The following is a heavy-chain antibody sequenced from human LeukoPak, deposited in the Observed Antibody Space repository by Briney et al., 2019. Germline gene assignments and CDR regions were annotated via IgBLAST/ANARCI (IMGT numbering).Heavy chain of an antibody. CDR3: TRGKLGYCSSTSCYSEYYFDY. V-gene: IGHV3-49*03. Sequence: PGGSLRLYCTASGFTFGDYAMSWFRQAPGKGLEWVGFIRSKAYGGTTEYAASVKGRFNISRDDSKSIAYLQMNSLKTEDTAVYYCTRGKLGYCSSTSCYSEYYFDYWGQGTLVTVSS. CDR1: GFTFGDYA. CDR2: IRSKAYGGTT. J-gene: IGHJ4*02. D-gene: IGHD2-2*02.